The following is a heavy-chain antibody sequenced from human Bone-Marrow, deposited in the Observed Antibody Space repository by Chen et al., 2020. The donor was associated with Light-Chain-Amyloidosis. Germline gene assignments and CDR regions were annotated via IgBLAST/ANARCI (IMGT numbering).Heavy chain of an antibody. J-gene: IGHJ3*02. CDR3: AKDISYDDILPGYPADAFDI. D-gene: IGHD3-9*01. Sequence: EVQLVESGGGLLQRGGSLRLSCAASGFAFSSYAMSWVRQAPGKGLEWVSTISGSGGSRYYGDSVKGRLTISRDNSKNARCLQMNSLRAEDTAVYYCAKDISYDDILPGYPADAFDIWGQGTMVTVSS. CDR2: ISGSGGSR. V-gene: IGHV3-23*04. CDR1: GFAFSSYA.